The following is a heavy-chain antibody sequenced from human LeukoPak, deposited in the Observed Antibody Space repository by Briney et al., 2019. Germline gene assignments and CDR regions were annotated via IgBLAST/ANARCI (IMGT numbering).Heavy chain of an antibody. V-gene: IGHV3-48*04. CDR2: IRTSGTNT. D-gene: IGHD6-13*01. J-gene: IGHJ4*02. CDR3: ARRSPSSSWYFDY. CDR1: GFTFSRFS. Sequence: PGGSLRLSCAASGFTFSRFSMNWVRQAPGKGLEWVSYIRTSGTNTDYTGSVKGRFTISRDNAKNSLYLQMNSLRAEDTAVYYCARRSPSSSWYFDYWGQGTLVTVSS.